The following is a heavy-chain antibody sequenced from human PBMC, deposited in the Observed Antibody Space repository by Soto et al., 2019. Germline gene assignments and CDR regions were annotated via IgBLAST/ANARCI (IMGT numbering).Heavy chain of an antibody. V-gene: IGHV3-43*01. Sequence: EVQLVESGGVVVQPGGSLRLSCAVSGFTFDDYNMHWVRQTPGKGLERVSLISWVTGTTHPGGSVTGRLTISRDNSKDSIYLQMNSLGTEDTAFYYCAKDIRIRPTAVASSSFDYWGQGILVTFSS. D-gene: IGHD6-19*01. J-gene: IGHJ4*02. CDR1: GFTFDDYN. CDR2: ISWVTGTT. CDR3: AKDIRIRPTAVASSSFDY.